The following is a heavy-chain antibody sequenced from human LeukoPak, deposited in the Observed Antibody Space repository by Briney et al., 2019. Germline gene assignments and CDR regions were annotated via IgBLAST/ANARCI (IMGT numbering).Heavy chain of an antibody. CDR2: ISASGTLT. D-gene: IGHD3-10*01. J-gene: IGHJ4*02. Sequence: GGSLRLSCAASGFTVSSNYMSWVRQAPGKGLEWISYISASGTLTHYADSVEGRFTISRDNAKNSLYLQMNSLRGEDTAVYYCAREHYDFDYWGQGTLVTVSS. V-gene: IGHV3-11*06. CDR1: GFTVSSNY. CDR3: AREHYDFDY.